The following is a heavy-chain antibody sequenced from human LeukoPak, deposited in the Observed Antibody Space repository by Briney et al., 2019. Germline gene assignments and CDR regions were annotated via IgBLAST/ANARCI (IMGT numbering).Heavy chain of an antibody. D-gene: IGHD3-16*01. J-gene: IGHJ4*02. CDR3: ARLSLITFGGPFDY. V-gene: IGHV4-30-4*08. Sequence: PSQTLSLTCTVSGGSISSGDYYWSWIRQPPGKGLEWIGYIYYSGSTYYNPSLKSRVTISVDTSKNQFSLKLSSVTAADTDVYYCARLSLITFGGPFDYWGQGTLVTVSS. CDR2: IYYSGST. CDR1: GGSISSGDYY.